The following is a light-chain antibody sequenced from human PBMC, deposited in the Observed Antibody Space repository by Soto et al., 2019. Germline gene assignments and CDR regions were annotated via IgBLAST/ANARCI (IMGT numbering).Light chain of an antibody. CDR2: GAS. V-gene: IGKV3-20*01. J-gene: IGKJ4*01. CDR3: QQYDNSPPSLT. Sequence: EIVLTQSPGTLSLSPGERVTLSCRASQSVSSTYLAWYQQRPGQAPRLLIYGASSRATGIPDRFSGSGSGTDFTLTISRLEPEDFAVYYCQQYDNSPPSLTFGGGTKVEIK. CDR1: QSVSSTY.